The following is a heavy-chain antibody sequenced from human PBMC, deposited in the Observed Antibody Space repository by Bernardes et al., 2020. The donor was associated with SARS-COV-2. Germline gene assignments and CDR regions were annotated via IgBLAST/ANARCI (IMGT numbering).Heavy chain of an antibody. CDR2: ISYDGSNK. Sequence: GGSLRLSCAASGFTFSSYAMHWVRQAPGKGLEWVAVISYDGSNKYYADSVKGRFTISRDNSKNTLYLQMNSLRAEDTAVYYCARDFKYQLLLPPIWGQGTLVTVSS. CDR3: ARDFKYQLLLPPI. V-gene: IGHV3-30*04. D-gene: IGHD2-2*01. CDR1: GFTFSSYA. J-gene: IGHJ4*02.